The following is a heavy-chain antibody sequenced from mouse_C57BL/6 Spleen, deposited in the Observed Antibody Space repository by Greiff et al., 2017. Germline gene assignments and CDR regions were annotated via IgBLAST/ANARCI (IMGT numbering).Heavy chain of an antibody. V-gene: IGHV2-2*01. CDR2: IWSGGST. Sequence: VQLQQSGPGLVQPSQSLSITCTVSGFSLTSYGVHWVRQSPGKGLEWLGVIWSGGSTDYNAAFISRLSISKDNSKSQVFFKMNSLQADDTAIYYCARGTVVERPYFDYWGQGTTLTVSS. CDR3: ARGTVVERPYFDY. CDR1: GFSLTSYG. J-gene: IGHJ2*01. D-gene: IGHD1-1*01.